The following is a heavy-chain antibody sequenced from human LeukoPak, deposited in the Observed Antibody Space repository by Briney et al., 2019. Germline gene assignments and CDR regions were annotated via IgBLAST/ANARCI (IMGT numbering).Heavy chain of an antibody. CDR1: GASISSDTYF. Sequence: KASETLSLTCTVSGASISSDTYFWSWIRQPAGKGLEWIGRISSTGITSYNPSLKSRVNISVDTSKNQLSMKLSSVTAADTAVYYCAKGAGPPWFDPWGQGTLVTVSS. J-gene: IGHJ5*02. CDR2: ISSTGIT. V-gene: IGHV4-61*02. CDR3: AKGAGPPWFDP. D-gene: IGHD6-19*01.